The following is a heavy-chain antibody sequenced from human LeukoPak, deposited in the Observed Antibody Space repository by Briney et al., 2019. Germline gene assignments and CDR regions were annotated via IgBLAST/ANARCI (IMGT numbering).Heavy chain of an antibody. CDR2: IYYSGSS. V-gene: IGHV4-31*03. CDR1: GGSINNGGYY. J-gene: IGHJ4*02. Sequence: SQTLSLTCTVSGGSINNGGYYWSWIRQHPGKGLEWIGYIYYSGSSYYNPSLRSRVTISVDTSKNHFSLKLSSVTAADTAVYYGARDRYVTMIVVVMGHGGSYFDYWGQGTLVTVSS. CDR3: ARDRYVTMIVVVMGHGGSYFDY. D-gene: IGHD3-22*01.